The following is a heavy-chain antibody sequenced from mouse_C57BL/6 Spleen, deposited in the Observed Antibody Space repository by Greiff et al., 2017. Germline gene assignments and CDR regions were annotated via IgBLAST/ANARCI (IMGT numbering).Heavy chain of an antibody. CDR2: IYPDSGST. V-gene: IGHV1-72*01. Sequence: QVQLQQPGAELVKPGASVKLSCKASGYTFTSYWMHWVKQRPGRGLEWIGVIYPDSGSTKYNEKFKSKATLTVDKPSRTAYMQLSSLTSEDSAVYYWAREGASYAMDYWGQGTSVTVSS. CDR3: AREGASYAMDY. D-gene: IGHD6-1*01. J-gene: IGHJ4*01. CDR1: GYTFTSYW.